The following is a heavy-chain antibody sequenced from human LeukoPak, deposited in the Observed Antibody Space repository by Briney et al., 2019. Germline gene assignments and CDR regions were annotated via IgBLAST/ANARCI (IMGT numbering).Heavy chain of an antibody. Sequence: ASVKVSCKASGGTFSSYAISWVRQAPGQGLEWMGGIIPIFGTANYAQKFQGRVTITTDESTSTAYMELSSLRSEDTAVYYCARGRGTIFGVAPFDYWGQGTLVTVSS. CDR1: GGTFSSYA. D-gene: IGHD3-3*01. CDR3: ARGRGTIFGVAPFDY. CDR2: IIPIFGTA. V-gene: IGHV1-69*05. J-gene: IGHJ4*02.